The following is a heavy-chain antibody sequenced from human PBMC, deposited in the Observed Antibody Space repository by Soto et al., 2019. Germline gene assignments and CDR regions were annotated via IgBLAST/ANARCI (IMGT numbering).Heavy chain of an antibody. CDR1: GFSLSTSGVG. CDR2: IYWDDDK. J-gene: IGHJ6*02. V-gene: IGHV2-5*02. Sequence: QITLKESGPTLVKPTQTLTLTCTFSGFSLSTSGVGVGWIRQPPGKALEWLALIYWDDDKRYSPSLKSRLTITKDTSKNQVVLTMTNMDPVDTATYYCAHRGSIVATDLVYYYGMDVWGQGTTVTVSS. CDR3: AHRGSIVATDLVYYYGMDV. D-gene: IGHD5-12*01.